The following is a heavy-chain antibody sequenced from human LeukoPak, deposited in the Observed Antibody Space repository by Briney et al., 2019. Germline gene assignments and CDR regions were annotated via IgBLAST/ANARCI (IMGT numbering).Heavy chain of an antibody. Sequence: SETLSLTCAVYGGSCDDYYCSWIRQPPGKGLEWIGEIHPHGIFYYNSSLTSRVTISIDTSKSQFPLRLTSVTAADTAFYYCARGRDRSKAGDHWGQGSLVTVSS. V-gene: IGHV4-34*01. D-gene: IGHD5-24*01. CDR2: IHPHGIF. J-gene: IGHJ4*02. CDR3: ARGRDRSKAGDH. CDR1: GGSCDDYY.